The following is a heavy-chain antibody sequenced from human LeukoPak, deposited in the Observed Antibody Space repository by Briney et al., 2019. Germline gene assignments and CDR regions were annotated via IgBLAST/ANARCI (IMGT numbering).Heavy chain of an antibody. D-gene: IGHD5-18*01. CDR3: ARDGGKTVDTASFGYYYYYMDV. CDR2: IIPIFGTA. Sequence: SVKVSCKASGGTFSSYAISWVRQAPGQGLEWMGGIIPIFGTANYAQKFQGRVTITTDESTSTAYMELSSLRSEDTAVYYCARDGGKTVDTASFGYYYYYMDVWGKGTTVTVSS. J-gene: IGHJ6*03. CDR1: GGTFSSYA. V-gene: IGHV1-69*05.